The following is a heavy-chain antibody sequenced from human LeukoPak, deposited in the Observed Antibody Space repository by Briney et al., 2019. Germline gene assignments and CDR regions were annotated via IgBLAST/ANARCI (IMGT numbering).Heavy chain of an antibody. J-gene: IGHJ4*02. V-gene: IGHV3-48*03. CDR1: GFPFSVYE. CDR3: ALLAVASDFDY. D-gene: IGHD6-19*01. Sequence: PGGSLSLSCAVSGFPFSVYEMNWVRQAPGKGLEWVSNIGSSGTTRYYADSVKGRFSISRDNAENSLFLQMNSLRVEDTGIYYCALLAVASDFDYWGQGALDTVSS. CDR2: IGSSGTTR.